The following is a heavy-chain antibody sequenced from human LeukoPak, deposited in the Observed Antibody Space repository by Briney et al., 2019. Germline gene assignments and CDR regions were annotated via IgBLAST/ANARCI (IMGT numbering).Heavy chain of an antibody. V-gene: IGHV3-48*03. CDR3: ARDKYCTGGRCDAFDI. CDR1: GFTFSSYE. Sequence: PGGSLRLSCAASGFTFSSYEMNWVRQAPGKGLEWVLYISSSGSTIYYADSVKGRFTISRDNAKNSLYLQMNSLRAEDTAVYYCARDKYCTGGRCDAFDIWGQGTMVTVSS. CDR2: ISSSGSTI. D-gene: IGHD2-15*01. J-gene: IGHJ3*02.